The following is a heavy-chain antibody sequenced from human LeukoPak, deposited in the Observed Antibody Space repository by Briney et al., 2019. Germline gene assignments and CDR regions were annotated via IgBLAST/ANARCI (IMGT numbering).Heavy chain of an antibody. CDR2: ISSSSSYI. D-gene: IGHD2-2*01. CDR3: ALPGYCSSTSCSQDF. Sequence: GGSLRLSCAASGFTFSSYSMNWVRQAPGKGLEWVSSISSSSSYIYYADSVKGRFTISRDNAKNSLYLQMNSLRAEDTAVYYCALPGYCSSTSCSQDFWGQGTLVTVSS. V-gene: IGHV3-21*01. CDR1: GFTFSSYS. J-gene: IGHJ4*02.